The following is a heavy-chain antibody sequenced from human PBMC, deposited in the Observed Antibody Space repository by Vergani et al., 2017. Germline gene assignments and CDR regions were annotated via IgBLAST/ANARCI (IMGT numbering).Heavy chain of an antibody. CDR3: ARDGGIVVVPAAIGYGMDV. CDR1: GFTFSSYG. D-gene: IGHD2-2*01. CDR2: IWYDGSNK. J-gene: IGHJ6*02. Sequence: QVQLVESGGGVVQPGRSLRLSCAASGFTFSSYGMHWVRQAPGKGLEWVAVIWYDGSNKYYADSVKCRFTISRENSKNTLYLQMNSLRAEDTAVYYCARDGGIVVVPAAIGYGMDVWGQGTTVTVSS. V-gene: IGHV3-33*01.